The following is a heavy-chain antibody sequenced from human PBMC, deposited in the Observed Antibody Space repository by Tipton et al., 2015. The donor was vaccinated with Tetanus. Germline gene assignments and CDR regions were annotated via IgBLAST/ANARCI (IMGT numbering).Heavy chain of an antibody. D-gene: IGHD3-16*01. J-gene: IGHJ6*02. CDR1: GGSISSPSYY. Sequence: TLSLTCTVSGGSISSPSYYWGWIRQPPGKGLEWIGSVYYSVATYYNPSLRNRLTVSRDTTKNQFSLRLSSVTDADTAVYYCARDHGITWGGMGYYYGMDVWGQGTPVTVSS. CDR2: VYYSVAT. V-gene: IGHV4-39*02. CDR3: ARDHGITWGGMGYYYGMDV.